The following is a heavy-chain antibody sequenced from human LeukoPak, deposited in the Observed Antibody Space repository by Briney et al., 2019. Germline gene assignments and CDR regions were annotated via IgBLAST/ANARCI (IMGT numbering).Heavy chain of an antibody. Sequence: SETLSLTCAVYGGSFSGYYWSWIRQPPGKGLEWIGEINHSGSTNYNPSLKSRVTISVDTSKNQFSLKLTSVTPADTAVYYCARGGLYCSSSGCTPDWFDPWGQGTLVTVSS. D-gene: IGHD2-2*01. CDR3: ARGGLYCSSSGCTPDWFDP. V-gene: IGHV4-34*01. CDR2: INHSGST. CDR1: GGSFSGYY. J-gene: IGHJ5*02.